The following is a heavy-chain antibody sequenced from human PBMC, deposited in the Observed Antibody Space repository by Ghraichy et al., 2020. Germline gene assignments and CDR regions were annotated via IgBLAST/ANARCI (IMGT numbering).Heavy chain of an antibody. Sequence: GGSLRLSCAASGFTFSNYDMHWVRQAPGKGLEWVAVISSDGINKYYADSVKGRFTISRDNPEKTLYLQMEGLRDEDTAVFYCARVATGTLGMTFDSWGQGTLVTVSS. CDR3: ARVATGTLGMTFDS. D-gene: IGHD7-27*01. V-gene: IGHV3-30*03. CDR1: GFTFSNYD. CDR2: ISSDGINK. J-gene: IGHJ4*02.